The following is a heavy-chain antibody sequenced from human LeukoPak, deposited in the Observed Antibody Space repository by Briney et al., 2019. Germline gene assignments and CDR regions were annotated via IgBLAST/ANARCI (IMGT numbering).Heavy chain of an antibody. J-gene: IGHJ4*02. Sequence: SETLSLTCTVSGGSISSYYWSWVRQPPGKGLEWIGDIYYSGSTNYNPSLKSRVAISVDTSKNRFFLILSSVTAADTAIYYCARAYSGTYSYFDHWGQGILVTVSS. CDR2: IYYSGST. D-gene: IGHD1-26*01. CDR1: GGSISSYY. V-gene: IGHV4-59*01. CDR3: ARAYSGTYSYFDH.